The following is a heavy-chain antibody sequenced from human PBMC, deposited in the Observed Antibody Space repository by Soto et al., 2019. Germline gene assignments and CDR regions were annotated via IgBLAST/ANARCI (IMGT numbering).Heavy chain of an antibody. J-gene: IGHJ6*02. CDR2: IYYSGST. Sequence: SETLSLTCTVSGGSISSYYWSWIRQPPGKGLEWIGYIYYSGSTNYNPSLKSRVTISVDTSKNQFSLKLSSVTAADTAVYYCPRDLRSRMDVWGQGTTVTVSS. D-gene: IGHD3-10*01. V-gene: IGHV4-59*01. CDR1: GGSISSYY. CDR3: PRDLRSRMDV.